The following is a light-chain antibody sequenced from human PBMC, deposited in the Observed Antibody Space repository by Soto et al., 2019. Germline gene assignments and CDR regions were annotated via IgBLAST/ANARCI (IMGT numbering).Light chain of an antibody. CDR1: QSVDTN. J-gene: IGKJ2*01. CDR3: QQYYNWPPYT. CDR2: GAS. V-gene: IGKV3-15*01. Sequence: EVVMTQAPATLSVSPGDRATLSCRASQSVDTNVAWYQQKPGQAPRLLVHGASTRATGVPARFTGIGSGTDFTLTISGLQSDDFAVYYCQQYYNWPPYTFGQGNKLQIK.